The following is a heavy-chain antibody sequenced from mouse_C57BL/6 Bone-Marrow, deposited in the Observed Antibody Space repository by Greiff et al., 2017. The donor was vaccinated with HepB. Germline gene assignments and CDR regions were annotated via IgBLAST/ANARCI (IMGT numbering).Heavy chain of an antibody. D-gene: IGHD1-1*01. CDR2: IRNKANGYTT. Sequence: EVQVVESGGGLVQPGGSLILSCAASGFTFTDYYMSWVRQPPGKALEWLGFIRNKANGYTTEYSASVKGRFTISRDNSQSILYLQMNALRAEDSATYYCARYYYGSSYAMDYWGQGTSVTVSS. J-gene: IGHJ4*01. V-gene: IGHV7-3*01. CDR1: GFTFTDYY. CDR3: ARYYYGSSYAMDY.